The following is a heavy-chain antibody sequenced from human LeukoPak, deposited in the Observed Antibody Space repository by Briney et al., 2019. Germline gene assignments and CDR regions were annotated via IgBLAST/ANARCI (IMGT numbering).Heavy chain of an antibody. Sequence: GGSLRLSCAASGFAFHTYGMSWVRQAPGKGLEWASAIDGNGAKTFYADPMKGRFTIFRDNSKNTLYLQMNILRAEDTAVYYCAKDKSWGFDYWGEGTLVTVSS. V-gene: IGHV3-23*01. D-gene: IGHD3-16*01. CDR1: GFAFHTYG. J-gene: IGHJ4*02. CDR2: IDGNGAKT. CDR3: AKDKSWGFDY.